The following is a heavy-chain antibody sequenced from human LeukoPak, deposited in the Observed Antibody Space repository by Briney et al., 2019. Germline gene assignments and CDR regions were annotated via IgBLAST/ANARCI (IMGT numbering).Heavy chain of an antibody. J-gene: IGHJ4*02. CDR3: ARDRDFWSGYYSDY. V-gene: IGHV1-69*10. CDR2: IIPILGIA. D-gene: IGHD3-3*01. Sequence: ASVKVSCKASGGTFISYTISGVRQAPGQGVEWMGGIIPILGIAKYAQKFQGRVTITADKSTTTAYMELSSLRSEDTAVYYCARDRDFWSGYYSDYWGQGTLVTVSS. CDR1: GGTFISYT.